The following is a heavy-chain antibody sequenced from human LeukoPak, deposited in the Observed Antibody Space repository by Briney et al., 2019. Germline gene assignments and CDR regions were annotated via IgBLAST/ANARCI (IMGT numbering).Heavy chain of an antibody. CDR1: GYTFTRYY. V-gene: IGHV1-46*01. J-gene: IGHJ4*02. CDR3: AREAFIEMTTLASAFDF. Sequence: ASVKVSCKTSGYTFTRYYMHWVRQAPGHGLECMGVINPSGGSTRYPQKFQGRVTMTRDTSTSTVYMELSSLRSDDTAVYFCAREAFIEMTTLASAFDFWGQGTLVTVSS. D-gene: IGHD5-24*01. CDR2: INPSGGST.